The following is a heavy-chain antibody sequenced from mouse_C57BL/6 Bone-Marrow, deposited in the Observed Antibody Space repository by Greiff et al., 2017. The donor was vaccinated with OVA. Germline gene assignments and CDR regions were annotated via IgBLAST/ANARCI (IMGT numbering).Heavy chain of an antibody. D-gene: IGHD2-2*01. V-gene: IGHV1-5*01. Sequence: EVQLQQSGTVLARPGASVKMSCKTSGYTFTSYWMHWVKQRPGQGLEWIGAIYPGNSDTSYNQKFKGKAQLTAVTSASTAYMELSSLTNEDSAVYYCTYYGYVAWFAYWGQGTLVTVSA. CDR1: GYTFTSYW. CDR2: IYPGNSDT. J-gene: IGHJ3*01. CDR3: TYYGYVAWFAY.